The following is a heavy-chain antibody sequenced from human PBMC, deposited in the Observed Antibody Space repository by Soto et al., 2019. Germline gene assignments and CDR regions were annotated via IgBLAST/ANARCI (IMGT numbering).Heavy chain of an antibody. Sequence: SETLSLTCAVSGGSISSSNWWSWVRQPPGKGLEWIGEIYHSGSTNYNPSLKSRVTISVDKSKNQFSLKLSSVTAADTAVYYCASGVEGAAADQNWFDPWGQGTLVTVSS. V-gene: IGHV4-4*02. D-gene: IGHD6-13*01. J-gene: IGHJ5*02. CDR1: GGSISSSNW. CDR2: IYHSGST. CDR3: ASGVEGAAADQNWFDP.